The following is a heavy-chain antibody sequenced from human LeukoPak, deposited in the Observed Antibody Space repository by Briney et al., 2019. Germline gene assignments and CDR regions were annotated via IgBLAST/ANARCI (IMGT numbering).Heavy chain of an antibody. J-gene: IGHJ4*02. CDR2: INHNGNVN. Sequence: EWVASINHNGNVNYYVDSVKGRFTISRDNAKTSLFLQMNSLRIDDTAMYYCTRTVNSASDFWGQGTLVTVSS. V-gene: IGHV3-7*03. CDR3: TRTVNSASDF. D-gene: IGHD4-23*01.